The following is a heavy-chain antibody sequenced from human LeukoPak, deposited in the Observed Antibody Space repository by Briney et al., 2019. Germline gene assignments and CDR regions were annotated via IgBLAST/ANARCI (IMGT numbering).Heavy chain of an antibody. CDR2: LYYTGST. Sequence: SETLSLTCTVSGGSIRSYSWSWIRQPPGKGLEWIGYLYYTGSTNYNPSFKSRVTIAVDTSKNQFSLKLSSVTAADTAVYYCARADRYSSGYYYVHWGQGILVTASS. CDR3: ARADRYSSGYYYVH. CDR1: GGSIRSYS. V-gene: IGHV4-59*01. J-gene: IGHJ4*02. D-gene: IGHD3-22*01.